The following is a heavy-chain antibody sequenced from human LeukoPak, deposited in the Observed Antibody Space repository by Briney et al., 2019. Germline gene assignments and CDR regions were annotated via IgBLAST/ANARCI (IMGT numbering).Heavy chain of an antibody. CDR2: ISYDGSNK. J-gene: IGHJ4*02. V-gene: IGHV3-30*18. CDR3: AKASADGAIDFDY. CDR1: GFTFSSYG. D-gene: IGHD1-26*01. Sequence: GRSLRLSCAASGFTFSSYGMHWVRQAPGKGLEGVAVISYDGSNKYYADSVKGRFTISRDNSKNTLYLQMNSLRAEDTAVYYCAKASADGAIDFDYWGQGTLVTVSS.